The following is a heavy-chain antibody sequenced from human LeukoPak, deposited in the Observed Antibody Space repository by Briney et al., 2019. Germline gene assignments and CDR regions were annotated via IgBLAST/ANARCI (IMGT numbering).Heavy chain of an antibody. J-gene: IGHJ4*02. Sequence: GGSLRLSCAASGISVSNDYMSWVRQAPGKGLEWVSAIYADGYTRDAASVKGRFSISRHNSKNTVYLQMDNLRPEDTAVYYCAKEQLGSGWYTADYWGQGTLVTVSS. CDR2: IYADGYT. V-gene: IGHV3-53*04. CDR1: GISVSNDY. D-gene: IGHD6-19*01. CDR3: AKEQLGSGWYTADY.